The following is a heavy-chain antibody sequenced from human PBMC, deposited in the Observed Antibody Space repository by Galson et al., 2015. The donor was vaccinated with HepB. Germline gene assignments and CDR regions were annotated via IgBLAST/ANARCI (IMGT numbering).Heavy chain of an antibody. J-gene: IGHJ4*02. CDR2: INPNSGGT. CDR3: ARGPALETNIVVVPAASVMDY. D-gene: IGHD2-2*01. Sequence: SVKVSCKASGYTFTGYYMHWVRQAPGQGLEWMGWINPNSGGTNYAQKFQGRVTMTRDTSISTAYMELSRLRSDDTAVYYCARGPALETNIVVVPAASVMDYWGQGTLVTVSS. CDR1: GYTFTGYY. V-gene: IGHV1-2*02.